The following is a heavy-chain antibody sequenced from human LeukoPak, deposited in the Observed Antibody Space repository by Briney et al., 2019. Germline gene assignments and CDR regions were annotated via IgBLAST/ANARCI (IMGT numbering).Heavy chain of an antibody. CDR3: ARGRRNWFDP. Sequence: SETLSLTCAVYGGSFSGYYWSWIRQPPGKGLEWIGEINHSGSTNYNPSLKSRVTISVDTSKNQFSLKLSSVTAADTAVYYCARGRRNWFDPWGQGTLVTVSS. CDR1: GGSFSGYY. CDR2: INHSGST. J-gene: IGHJ5*02. V-gene: IGHV4-34*01.